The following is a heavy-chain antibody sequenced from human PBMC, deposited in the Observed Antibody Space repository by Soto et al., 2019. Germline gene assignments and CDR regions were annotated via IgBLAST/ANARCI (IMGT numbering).Heavy chain of an antibody. D-gene: IGHD3-9*01. Sequence: GGSLRLSCAASGFTFSSYAMSWVRQAPGKGLEWVSAISGSGGSTYYADSVKGRFTISRDNSKNTLYLQMNSLRAEDTAVYYGAKDDDILTGYSQFDYWGQGTLVTVSS. J-gene: IGHJ4*02. CDR2: ISGSGGST. CDR3: AKDDDILTGYSQFDY. V-gene: IGHV3-23*01. CDR1: GFTFSSYA.